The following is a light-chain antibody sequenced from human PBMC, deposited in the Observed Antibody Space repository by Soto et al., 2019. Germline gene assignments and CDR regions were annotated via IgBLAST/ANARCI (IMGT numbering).Light chain of an antibody. V-gene: IGKV3-11*01. CDR1: QSVSSY. J-gene: IGKJ4*01. Sequence: ETVLTQSPATLSLSPGERATHSCRASQSVSSYLAWYQQKPGQAPRLLIYDASNRATGIPARFSGSGSGTDFTLTISSLEPEDFAVYYCQQRSNWPLTFGGGTKVDIK. CDR2: DAS. CDR3: QQRSNWPLT.